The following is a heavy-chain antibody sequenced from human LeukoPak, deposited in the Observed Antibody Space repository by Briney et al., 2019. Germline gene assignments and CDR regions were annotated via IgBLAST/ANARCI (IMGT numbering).Heavy chain of an antibody. CDR1: GGSFSGYY. CDR2: INHSGST. D-gene: IGHD3-10*01. J-gene: IGHJ5*02. Sequence: SETLSLTCAVYGGSFSGYYGSWIRQPPGKGLERIGEINHSGSTNYNPSLKSRVTISVDTSKNQFSLKLSSVTAADTAVYYCARLGVSVRGVIWPFDPWGQGTLVTVSS. V-gene: IGHV4-34*01. CDR3: ARLGVSVRGVIWPFDP.